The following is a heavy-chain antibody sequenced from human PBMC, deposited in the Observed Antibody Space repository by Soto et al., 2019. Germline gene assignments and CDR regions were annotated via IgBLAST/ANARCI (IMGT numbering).Heavy chain of an antibody. J-gene: IGHJ5*02. CDR2: IYYSGST. D-gene: IGHD3-3*01. Sequence: LSLTCTVSGGSIISGDYYWSWIRQSPVKGLEWIGYIYYSGSTYYNPSLKSRVTISVDTSKNQFSLKLSSVTAADTAVYYCARADWDFWSGYGWFDPWGQGTLVSVSS. CDR3: ARADWDFWSGYGWFDP. CDR1: GGSIISGDYY. V-gene: IGHV4-30-4*01.